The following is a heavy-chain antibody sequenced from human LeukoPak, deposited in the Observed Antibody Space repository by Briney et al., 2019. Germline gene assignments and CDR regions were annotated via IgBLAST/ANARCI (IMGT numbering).Heavy chain of an antibody. Sequence: GGSLRLSCAASGFTFSDYYMSWIRQAPGKGLEWVSYISSSGSTIYYADSVKGRFTISRDNAKNSLYLQMNSLRAEDTAVYYCARDHYRYYDFWSGSLFDYWGQGTLVTVSS. CDR2: ISSSGSTI. CDR3: ARDHYRYYDFWSGSLFDY. CDR1: GFTFSDYY. V-gene: IGHV3-11*04. J-gene: IGHJ4*02. D-gene: IGHD3-3*01.